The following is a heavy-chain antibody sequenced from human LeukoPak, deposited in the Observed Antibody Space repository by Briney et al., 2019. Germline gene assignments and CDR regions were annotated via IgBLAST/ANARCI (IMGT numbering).Heavy chain of an antibody. D-gene: IGHD2-2*01. J-gene: IGHJ4*02. CDR3: AREGYCSSTSCYPDY. V-gene: IGHV1-2*02. CDR1: GYTFTGYY. CDR2: INPNSGGT. Sequence: ASVKVPCKASGYTFTGYYMHWVRQAPGQGLEWMGWINPNSGGTNYAQKFQGRVTMTRDTSISTAYMELSRLRSDDTAVYYCAREGYCSSTSCYPDYWGQGTLVTVSS.